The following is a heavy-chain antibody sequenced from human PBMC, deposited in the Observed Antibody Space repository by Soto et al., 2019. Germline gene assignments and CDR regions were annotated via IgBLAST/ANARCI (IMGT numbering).Heavy chain of an antibody. Sequence: GESLKISCAASGFTFSSYGMHWVRQAPGKGLEWVAVISYDGSNKYYADSVKGRFTISRDNSKNTLYLQMNSLRAEDTAVYYCAKTSSISSWWSDAFDIWGQGTMVTVSS. V-gene: IGHV3-30*18. CDR1: GFTFSSYG. CDR2: ISYDGSNK. CDR3: AKTSSISSWWSDAFDI. D-gene: IGHD6-13*01. J-gene: IGHJ3*02.